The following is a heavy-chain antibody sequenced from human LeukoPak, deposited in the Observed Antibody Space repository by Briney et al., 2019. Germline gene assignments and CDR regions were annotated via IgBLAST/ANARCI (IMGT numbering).Heavy chain of an antibody. J-gene: IGHJ4*02. CDR1: GFTFSTSW. CDR2: INRDGSRT. D-gene: IGHD5-18*01. Sequence: PGRSLRLSCAASGFTFSTSWMHWVRQAPGKGLVWVSHINRDGSRTTYADSVKGRFTISRDNSKNTLYLQMNSLRAEDTAVYYCAKDLRPASYGYGIDYWGQGTLVTVSS. V-gene: IGHV3-74*01. CDR3: AKDLRPASYGYGIDY.